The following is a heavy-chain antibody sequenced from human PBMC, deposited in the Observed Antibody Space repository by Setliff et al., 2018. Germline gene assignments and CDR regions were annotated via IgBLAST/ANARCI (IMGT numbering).Heavy chain of an antibody. Sequence: ASVKVSCKVSGYTLTELSMHWVRQAPGKGLEWMGGFDPEDGETIYAQKFQGRVTMTEDTSTDTAYMELSSLRTEDTAVYYCAISVSWIQLVLYPQGHPEPFDYWGQGTLVTVSS. J-gene: IGHJ4*02. V-gene: IGHV1-24*01. CDR3: AISVSWIQLVLYPQGHPEPFDY. CDR1: GYTLTELS. CDR2: FDPEDGET. D-gene: IGHD5-18*01.